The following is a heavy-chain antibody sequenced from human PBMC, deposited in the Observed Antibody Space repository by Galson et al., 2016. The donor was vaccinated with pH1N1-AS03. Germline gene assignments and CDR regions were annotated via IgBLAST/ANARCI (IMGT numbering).Heavy chain of an antibody. CDR3: PKDRNDYRLHYFSGSDV. V-gene: IGHV3-23*01. D-gene: IGHD1-1*01. CDR1: GFTFTDFA. J-gene: IGHJ6*02. CDR2: TSSSGGST. Sequence: SLRLSCATSGFTFTDFAVSWVRQAPGRGLEWVSATSSSGGSTYYAESVKGRFTISRDYSKNTVDLQMNSLRAEDTAVYYCPKDRNDYRLHYFSGSDVWGQGTTVIVSS.